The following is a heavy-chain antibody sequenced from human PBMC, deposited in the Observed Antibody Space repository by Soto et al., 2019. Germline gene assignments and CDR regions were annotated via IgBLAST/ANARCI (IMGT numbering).Heavy chain of an antibody. CDR2: INHSGST. CDR3: ARAAGEPRYFDY. J-gene: IGHJ4*02. CDR1: GGSFSCYY. Sequence: SETLSLTCAVYGGSFSCYYWSWIRQPPGKGLEWIGEINHSGSTNYNPSLKSRVTISVDTSKNQFSLKLSSVTAADTAVYYCARAAGEPRYFDYWGQGTLVTVSS. D-gene: IGHD7-27*01. V-gene: IGHV4-34*01.